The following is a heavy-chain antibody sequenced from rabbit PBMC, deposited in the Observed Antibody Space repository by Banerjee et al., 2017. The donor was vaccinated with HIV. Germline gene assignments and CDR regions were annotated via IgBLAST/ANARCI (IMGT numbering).Heavy chain of an antibody. D-gene: IGHD4-1*01. Sequence: QEQLEESGGGLVQPGGSLKLSCKASGFDFSSYGVSWVRQAPGKGLELIACINTSSGNTVYASWAKGRFTISKTSSTTVTLQMTSLTAADTATYFCARDLAGVIGWNFGLWGPGTLVTVS. CDR3: ARDLAGVIGWNFGL. CDR1: GFDFSSYG. CDR2: INTSSGNT. V-gene: IGHV1S45*01. J-gene: IGHJ4*01.